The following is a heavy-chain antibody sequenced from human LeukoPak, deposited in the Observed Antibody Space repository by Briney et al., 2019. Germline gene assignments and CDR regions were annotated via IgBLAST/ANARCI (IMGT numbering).Heavy chain of an antibody. CDR1: GCTFTSNY. D-gene: IGHD3-10*01. V-gene: IGHV1-46*01. CDR2: IYPRDGST. Sequence: ASVKVSCKASGCTFTSNYIHWVRQAPGQGLEWMGMIYPRDGSTSYAQKFQGRVTITRDTSASTAYMELSSLRSEDTAVYYCARAQAGRISGSLDPWGQGTLVTVSS. J-gene: IGHJ5*02. CDR3: ARAQAGRISGSLDP.